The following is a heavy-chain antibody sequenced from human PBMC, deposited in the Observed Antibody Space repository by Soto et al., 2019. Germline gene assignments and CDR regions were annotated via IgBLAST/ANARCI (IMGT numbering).Heavy chain of an antibody. D-gene: IGHD5-18*01. V-gene: IGHV1-46*01. CDR3: ARDKGYGFGWSSSSGMDV. J-gene: IGHJ6*02. CDR2: IKPTGDFT. CDR1: GDTFTNYY. Sequence: ASVKVSCKASGDTFTNYYMHWVRQAPGQGLEWMGVIKPTGDFTNSAQKFQGRVTMTTDTSTTTAYMEVRSLTSDDTAVYYCARDKGYGFGWSSSSGMDVWGQGTTVTVSS.